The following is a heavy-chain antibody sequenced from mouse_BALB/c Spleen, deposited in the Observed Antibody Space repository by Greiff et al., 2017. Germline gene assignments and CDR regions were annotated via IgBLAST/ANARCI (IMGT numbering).Heavy chain of an antibody. CDR1: GFTFSSYT. CDR2: ISNGGGST. CDR3: ARHWDYGSSYWYFDV. Sequence: DVKLVESGGGLVQPGGSLKLSCAASGFTFSSYTMSWVRQTPEKRLEWVAYISNGGGSTYYPDTVKGRFTISRDNAKNTLYLQMSSLKSEDTAMYYCARHWDYGSSYWYFDVWGAGTTVTVSS. V-gene: IGHV5-12-2*01. D-gene: IGHD1-1*01. J-gene: IGHJ1*01.